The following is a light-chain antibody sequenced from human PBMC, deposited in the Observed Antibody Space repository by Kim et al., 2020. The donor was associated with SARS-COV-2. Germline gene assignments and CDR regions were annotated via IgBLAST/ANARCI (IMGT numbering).Light chain of an antibody. J-gene: IGLJ3*02. V-gene: IGLV6-57*01. CDR2: EDH. CDR1: SGSIASNT. Sequence: KVTTSCNGSSGSIASNTVQWDQQRAGSSPTTEIYEDHQRPSGGPDRCSGSIDSCSNAASLTISGMKTADEADDYCQSYDSSNHSVFGGGTQLTFL. CDR3: QSYDSSNHSV.